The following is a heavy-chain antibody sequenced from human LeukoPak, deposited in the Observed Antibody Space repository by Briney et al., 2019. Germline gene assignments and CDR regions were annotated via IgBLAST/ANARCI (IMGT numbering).Heavy chain of an antibody. CDR2: IWYDGSNK. CDR3: ARDGEGYCKDY. D-gene: IGHD2-15*01. Sequence: GRSLRLSCAASGFTFSSYGMHWVRQAPGKGLEWVAVIWYDGSNKYYADSVKGRFTISRDNSKNTLYLQMNSLRAEDMAVYYCARDGEGYCKDYWGQGTLVTVSS. CDR1: GFTFSSYG. V-gene: IGHV3-33*01. J-gene: IGHJ4*02.